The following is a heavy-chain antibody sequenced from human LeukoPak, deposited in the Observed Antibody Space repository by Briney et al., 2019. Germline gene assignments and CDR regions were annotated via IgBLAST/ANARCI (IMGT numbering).Heavy chain of an antibody. D-gene: IGHD6-19*01. Sequence: PGGSLRLSCAASGFTFSSYAMSWVRQAPGKGLERVSAISGTGGSTYYADSVKGRFTISRDNSKNTLYLQMNSLRAEDTAVYYCAKAVAAGPSTFDYWGQGTLVTVSS. CDR1: GFTFSSYA. V-gene: IGHV3-23*01. CDR2: ISGTGGST. CDR3: AKAVAAGPSTFDY. J-gene: IGHJ4*02.